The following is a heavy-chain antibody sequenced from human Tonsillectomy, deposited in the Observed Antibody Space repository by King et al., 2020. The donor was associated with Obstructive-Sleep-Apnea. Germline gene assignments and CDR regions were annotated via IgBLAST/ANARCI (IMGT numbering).Heavy chain of an antibody. CDR3: ARGQRNWSWLDP. CDR1: GFSFRNYA. CDR2: ISYDGKNE. J-gene: IGHJ5*02. D-gene: IGHD1-1*01. V-gene: IGHV3-30*04. Sequence: VQLVESGGGVVQPGRSLRLSCAASGFSFRNYAMHWVRQAPGKGLEWVALISYDGKNEYYANSVKGRFPISRDTSKNMLYLQMHSLRNEDTGVFYCARGQRNWSWLDPWGQGTLVTVSS.